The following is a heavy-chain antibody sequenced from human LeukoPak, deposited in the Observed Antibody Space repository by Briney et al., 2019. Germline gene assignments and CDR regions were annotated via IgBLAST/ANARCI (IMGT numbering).Heavy chain of an antibody. J-gene: IGHJ5*02. D-gene: IGHD1-1*01. V-gene: IGHV3-7*03. CDR2: IKQDGSDK. CDR3: AKDSGKRQPYNWFDP. Sequence: GGSLRLSCAASGFTFRNNWMSWVRQAPGKGLEWVANIKQDGSDKNYVDSVKGRFTISRDNAKNSLYLRMNSLRAEDTALYYCAKDSGKRQPYNWFDPWGQGTLVTVSS. CDR1: GFTFRNNW.